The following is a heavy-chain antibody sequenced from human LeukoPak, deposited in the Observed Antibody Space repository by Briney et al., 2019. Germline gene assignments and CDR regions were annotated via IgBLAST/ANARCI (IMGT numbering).Heavy chain of an antibody. CDR1: GFTFSSYA. CDR2: ISGSGGST. D-gene: IGHD3-10*01. CDR3: AKDTYYYGSGSYLFGY. Sequence: PGGSLRLSCAASGFTFSSYAMSWVRQAPGKGLEWVSAISGSGGSTYYADSVKGRFTISRDNSKNTLYLQMNSLRAEDTAVYYCAKDTYYYGSGSYLFGYWGQGTLVTVSS. J-gene: IGHJ4*02. V-gene: IGHV3-23*01.